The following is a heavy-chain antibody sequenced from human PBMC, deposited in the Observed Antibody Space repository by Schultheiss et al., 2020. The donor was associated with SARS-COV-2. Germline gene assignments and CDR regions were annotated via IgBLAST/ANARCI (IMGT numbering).Heavy chain of an antibody. CDR3: AKDLFGVAAAVLFRGGNDY. V-gene: IGHV3-74*01. D-gene: IGHD6-13*01. CDR1: GFAFSGYW. J-gene: IGHJ4*02. CDR2: INHDGTTT. Sequence: GGSLRLSCAASGFAFSGYWMHWVRQAPGKGPVWVSRINHDGTTTIYADSVRGRFTISRDNAKNTLYLQMNSLRAGDTAVYYCAKDLFGVAAAVLFRGGNDYWGQGTLVTVSS.